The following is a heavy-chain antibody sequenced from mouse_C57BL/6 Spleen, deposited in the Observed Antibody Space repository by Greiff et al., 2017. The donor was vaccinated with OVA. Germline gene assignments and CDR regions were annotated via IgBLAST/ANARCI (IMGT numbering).Heavy chain of an antibody. CDR2: INPSTGGT. CDR1: GYSFTGYY. V-gene: IGHV1-42*01. CDR3: ASYGHPFYAMDY. Sequence: VQLKESGPELVKPGASVKISCKASGYSFTGYYMNWVKQSPEKSLEWIGEINPSTGGTTYNQKFKAKATLTVDKSSSTAYMQLKSLTSEDSAVYYCASYGHPFYAMDYWGQGTSVTVSS. D-gene: IGHD1-1*02. J-gene: IGHJ4*01.